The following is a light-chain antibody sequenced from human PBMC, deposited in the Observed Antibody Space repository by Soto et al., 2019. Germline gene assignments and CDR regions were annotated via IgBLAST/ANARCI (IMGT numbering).Light chain of an antibody. CDR2: STD. Sequence: QAVVTQEPSLTVSPGGTVTLTCASSTGAVTSGHYTNWLQQKPGQAPRALIYSTDTKHSWTPARFSGSLLGGKAALTLSGAQPEDEADYYCLLYYCGAVIFGGGTKLTVL. CDR1: TGAVTSGHY. CDR3: LLYYCGAVI. V-gene: IGLV7-43*01. J-gene: IGLJ2*01.